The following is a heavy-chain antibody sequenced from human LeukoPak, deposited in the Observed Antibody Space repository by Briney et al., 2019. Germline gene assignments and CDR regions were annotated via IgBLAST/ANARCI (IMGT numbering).Heavy chain of an antibody. V-gene: IGHV3-23*01. D-gene: IGHD6-13*01. J-gene: IGHJ4*02. CDR2: LGSTGST. CDR1: GFTFRTSV. CDR3: AKVRYASAWYLFDH. Sequence: PGGSLRLSCAASGFTFRTSVMSWVRQAPGKGLEWVSSLGSTGSTYYIDSVKGRFSISRDYSQTTLYLEMNSLRAEDTATYFCAKVRYASAWYLFDHWGRGPLVAVSS.